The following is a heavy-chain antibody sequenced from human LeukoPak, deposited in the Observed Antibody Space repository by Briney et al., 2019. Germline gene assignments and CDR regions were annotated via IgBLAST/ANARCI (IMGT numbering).Heavy chain of an antibody. V-gene: IGHV3-66*01. Sequence: GGSLRLSCAASGLTVSSNYMSWVRQAPGKGLEWVSVVSSGGSTYYADSVKGRFTISRDNSKNTVYLQMNSLRAEDTAVYYCARDDYYHSSGLDYWGQGTLVTVSS. D-gene: IGHD3-22*01. CDR3: ARDDYYHSSGLDY. CDR2: VSSGGST. J-gene: IGHJ4*02. CDR1: GLTVSSNY.